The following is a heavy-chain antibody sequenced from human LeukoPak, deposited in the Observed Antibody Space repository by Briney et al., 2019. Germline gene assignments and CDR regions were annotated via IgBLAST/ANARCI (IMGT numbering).Heavy chain of an antibody. CDR1: GFTFSSYG. J-gene: IGHJ4*02. D-gene: IGHD3-9*01. CDR3: GKAYYDILTGYYKPVDY. Sequence: TGRSLRLSCAASGFTFSSYGLHWVRQAPVKGLEWVAVISYDGSNKYYADSVKGRFTISRDDSKNTLYLQMNSLRAEDTAVYYCGKAYYDILTGYYKPVDYWGQGTLVTVSS. V-gene: IGHV3-30*18. CDR2: ISYDGSNK.